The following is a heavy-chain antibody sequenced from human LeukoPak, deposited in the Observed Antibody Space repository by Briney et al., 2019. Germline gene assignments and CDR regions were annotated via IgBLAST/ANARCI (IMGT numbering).Heavy chain of an antibody. Sequence: GGSLRLSCAASGFTFSSYSMNWVRQAPGNGLEWVSSISSSSSYIYYADSVKGRFTISRDNAKNSLYLQMNSLRAEDTAVYYCARYRPWYSSGWSPSYYYYGMDVWGQGTTVTVSS. D-gene: IGHD6-19*01. CDR1: GFTFSSYS. V-gene: IGHV3-21*01. CDR3: ARYRPWYSSGWSPSYYYYGMDV. CDR2: ISSSSSYI. J-gene: IGHJ6*02.